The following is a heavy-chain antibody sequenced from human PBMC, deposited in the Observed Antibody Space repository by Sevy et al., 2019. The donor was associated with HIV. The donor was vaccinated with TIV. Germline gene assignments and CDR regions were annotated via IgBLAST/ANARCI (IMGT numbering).Heavy chain of an antibody. J-gene: IGHJ4*02. CDR3: ARDISVAGTPNYFDY. V-gene: IGHV3-30-3*01. CDR1: GFTFSSYA. CDR2: TSYDGSNK. D-gene: IGHD6-19*01. Sequence: GGSLRLSCAASGFTFSSYAMHWVRQAPGKGLEWVAVTSYDGSNKYYADSVKGRFTISRDNSKNTLYLQMNSLRAEDTAVYYCARDISVAGTPNYFDYRGQGTLVTVSS.